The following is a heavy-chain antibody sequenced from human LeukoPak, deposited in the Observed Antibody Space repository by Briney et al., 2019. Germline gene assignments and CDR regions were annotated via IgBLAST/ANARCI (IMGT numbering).Heavy chain of an antibody. V-gene: IGHV1-2*02. D-gene: IGHD2-2*01. Sequence: ASVTVSCKASEYTFTGYNIHWVRQAPGPGLEWMGWSNPYIGDTHYSQKFQGRVTMTRHTSISTAYMDLNSLISDDTAVYYCARVQYQLLFEGNWFDPWGQGTLVTVSS. CDR1: EYTFTGYN. CDR3: ARVQYQLLFEGNWFDP. J-gene: IGHJ5*02. CDR2: SNPYIGDT.